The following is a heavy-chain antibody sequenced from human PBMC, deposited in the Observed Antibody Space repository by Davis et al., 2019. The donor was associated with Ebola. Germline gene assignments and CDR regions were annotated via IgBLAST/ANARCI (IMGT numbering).Heavy chain of an antibody. Sequence: ASVKVSCKASGGTFSSYTISWVRQAPGQGLEWMGWMNPNSGNTGYAQKFKGRVIMTRNTSISTSYMELNSLRAEDTAVYYCAKGGIQLWMYYFDYWGQGTLVTVSS. J-gene: IGHJ4*02. D-gene: IGHD5-18*01. CDR1: GGTFSSYT. CDR3: AKGGIQLWMYYFDY. CDR2: MNPNSGNT. V-gene: IGHV1-8*02.